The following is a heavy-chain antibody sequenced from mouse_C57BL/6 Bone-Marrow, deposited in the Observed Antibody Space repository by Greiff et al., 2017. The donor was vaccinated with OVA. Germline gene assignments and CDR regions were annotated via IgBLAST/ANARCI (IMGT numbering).Heavy chain of an antibody. CDR2: LYPGSGNT. CDR1: GYTFTDHY. CDR3: ARDDGYFFEY. V-gene: IGHV1-76*01. Sequence: VKLMESGAEVVRPGASVKLSCKASGYTFTDHYINWVKQRPGQGLEWIARLYPGSGNTYYNEKFKGKATLTAEKSSNTAYMQLSSLTSEDSAVYFCARDDGYFFEYWGQGTTLTVSS. D-gene: IGHD2-3*01. J-gene: IGHJ2*01.